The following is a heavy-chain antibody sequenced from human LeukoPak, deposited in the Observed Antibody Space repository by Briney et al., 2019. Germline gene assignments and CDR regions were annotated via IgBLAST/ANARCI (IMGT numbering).Heavy chain of an antibody. CDR1: GGSISSGTYF. J-gene: IGHJ4*02. D-gene: IGHD1-26*01. Sequence: PSETLSLTCTVSGGSISSGTYFWTWIRQPAGEEPEWLGRIYTNGGTDYNPSLKSRITISADTSKNQFSLNLISATAADTAVYYCARYSGSGNGRYHFDYWGQGTLVTVSS. CDR3: ARYSGSGNGRYHFDY. CDR2: IYTNGGT. V-gene: IGHV4-61*02.